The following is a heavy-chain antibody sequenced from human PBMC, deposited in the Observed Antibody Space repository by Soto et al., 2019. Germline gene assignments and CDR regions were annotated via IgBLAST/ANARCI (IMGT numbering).Heavy chain of an antibody. CDR3: ARHGSGVVRGETNIDY. CDR1: GGSISSGGYY. J-gene: IGHJ4*02. D-gene: IGHD3-10*01. V-gene: IGHV4-61*08. Sequence: PSETLSLTCTVSGGSISSGGYYWSWIRQHPGNGLEWIGYIYYSGSTNYNPSLKSRVTISVDTSKNQFSLKLSSVTAADTAVYYCARHGSGVVRGETNIDYWGQGTLVTVSS. CDR2: IYYSGST.